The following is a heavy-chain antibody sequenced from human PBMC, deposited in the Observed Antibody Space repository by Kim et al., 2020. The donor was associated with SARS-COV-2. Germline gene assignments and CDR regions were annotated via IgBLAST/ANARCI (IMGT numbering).Heavy chain of an antibody. CDR3: ARARGSGYDYSDY. Sequence: ASVKVSCKASGYIFTSYAMHWVRQAPGQRLEWMGWINTGNGNTKYSQNFQGRVTISRDTSASTAYMDLSSLRSEDTAVYYFARARGSGYDYSDYWGQEPWSPPPQ. D-gene: IGHD5-12*01. V-gene: IGHV1-3*04. CDR1: GYIFTSYA. CDR2: INTGNGNT. J-gene: IGHJ4*01.